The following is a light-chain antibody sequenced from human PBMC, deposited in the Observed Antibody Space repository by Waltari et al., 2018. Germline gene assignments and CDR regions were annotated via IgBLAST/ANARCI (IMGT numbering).Light chain of an antibody. CDR1: QSLFFGASGKNY. Sequence: DIVLTQSPDSLAVSLGERATLAGWSSQSLFFGASGKNYLAWYQQKPGQPPKVLIHWASTREAGVPERISGSGSGAHFTLTVDSLQAEDVAVYYCQQYSSSPITFGQGTRLEI. CDR2: WAS. V-gene: IGKV4-1*01. CDR3: QQYSSSPIT. J-gene: IGKJ5*01.